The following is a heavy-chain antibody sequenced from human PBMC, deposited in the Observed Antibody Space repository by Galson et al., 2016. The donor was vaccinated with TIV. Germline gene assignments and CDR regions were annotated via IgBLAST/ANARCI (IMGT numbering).Heavy chain of an antibody. CDR3: ARDLNYDFWSGYYVHDSYYGMDV. V-gene: IGHV4-34*01. D-gene: IGHD3-3*01. CDR2: INHSGST. J-gene: IGHJ6*02. Sequence: LSLTCAVYGGSFSGYYWSWIRQPPGKGLEWIGEINHSGSTNYNVSLKSRVTVSVDTSKNQFSLKLTSVTAADTAVDYCARDLNYDFWSGYYVHDSYYGMDVWGQGTTVTVSS. CDR1: GGSFSGYY.